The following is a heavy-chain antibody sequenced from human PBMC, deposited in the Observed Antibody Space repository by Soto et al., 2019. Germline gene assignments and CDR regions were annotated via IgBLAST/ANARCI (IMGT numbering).Heavy chain of an antibody. CDR1: GYTFTSYA. J-gene: IGHJ6*02. V-gene: IGHV1-3*01. Sequence: VQRGQSGAEVKKPGASVKVSGKASGYTFTSYAMHWVRQAPGQRLEWMGWINAGNGNTKYSQKFQGRVTITRDTSAITGYMELSSLRSKDKAVYHCARTVGYYYGMDVWGQGTTVTVSS. D-gene: IGHD4-17*01. CDR2: INAGNGNT. CDR3: ARTVGYYYGMDV.